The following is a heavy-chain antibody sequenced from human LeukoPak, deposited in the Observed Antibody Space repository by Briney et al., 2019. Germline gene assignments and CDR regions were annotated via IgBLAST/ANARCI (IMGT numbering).Heavy chain of an antibody. CDR2: IYYSGST. J-gene: IGHJ4*02. Sequence: SETLSLICTVSGGSISSSSYYWGWIRQPPGKGLKWIGSIYYSGSTYYNPSLKSRVTISVDTSKNQFSLKLSSVTAADTAVYYCARTRYYYNSRSYGAPYYFDYWGQGTLVTVSS. D-gene: IGHD3-10*01. CDR1: GGSISSSSYY. V-gene: IGHV4-39*01. CDR3: ARTRYYYNSRSYGAPYYFDY.